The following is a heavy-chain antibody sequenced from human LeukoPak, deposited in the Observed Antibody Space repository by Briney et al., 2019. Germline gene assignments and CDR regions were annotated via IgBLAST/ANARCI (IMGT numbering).Heavy chain of an antibody. CDR1: GYTFTNYY. CDR2: INPSGGST. Sequence: ASVKVSCKASGYTFTNYYMHWVRQAPGQGLEWMGIINPSGGSTNYAQKFQGRVTITADKSTSTAYMELSSLRSEDTAVYYCARKDSSGSQPPDYWGQGTLVTVSS. CDR3: ARKDSSGSQPPDY. V-gene: IGHV1-46*01. D-gene: IGHD3-22*01. J-gene: IGHJ4*02.